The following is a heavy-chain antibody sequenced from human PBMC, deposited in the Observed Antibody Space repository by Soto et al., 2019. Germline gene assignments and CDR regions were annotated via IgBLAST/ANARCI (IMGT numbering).Heavy chain of an antibody. Sequence: QAQLVQSGAEVKEPGASVKVSCKASGYSFTTSGITWVRQAPGQGLEWMGWISTYNGNTNYAQKLQDRVTLTTDTSTSTAYMELRSLTSDDTAGYYWALSLYGDDDYWGQGTLITFAS. CDR2: ISTYNGNT. CDR3: ALSLYGDDDY. V-gene: IGHV1-18*01. J-gene: IGHJ4*02. CDR1: GYSFTTSG. D-gene: IGHD4-17*01.